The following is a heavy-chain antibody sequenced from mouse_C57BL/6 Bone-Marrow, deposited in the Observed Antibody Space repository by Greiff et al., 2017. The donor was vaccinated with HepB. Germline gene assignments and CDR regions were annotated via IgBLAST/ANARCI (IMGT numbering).Heavy chain of an antibody. D-gene: IGHD1-1*01. CDR2: IYPGDGDT. CDR3: ARERDYGSSYDY. J-gene: IGHJ2*01. V-gene: IGHV1-82*01. Sequence: VQGVESGPELVKPGASVKISCKASGYAFSSSWMNWVKQRPGKGLEWIGRIYPGDGDTNYNGKFKGKATLTADKSSSTAYMQLSSLTSEDSAVYFCARERDYGSSYDYWGQGTTLTVSS. CDR1: GYAFSSSW.